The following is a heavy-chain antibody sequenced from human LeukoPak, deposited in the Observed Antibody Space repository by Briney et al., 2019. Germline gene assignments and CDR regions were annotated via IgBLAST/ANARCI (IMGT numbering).Heavy chain of an antibody. Sequence: GGSLRLSCAASGFTFSSYGMHWVRQAPGKGLEWVAVIWYDGSNKYYADSVKGRFTISRDNSKNTLYLQMNSLRAEDTAVYFCAKDYYHSSGYYYGGYYFDYWGQGTLVTVSS. D-gene: IGHD3-22*01. V-gene: IGHV3-33*06. CDR1: GFTFSSYG. J-gene: IGHJ4*02. CDR2: IWYDGSNK. CDR3: AKDYYHSSGYYYGGYYFDY.